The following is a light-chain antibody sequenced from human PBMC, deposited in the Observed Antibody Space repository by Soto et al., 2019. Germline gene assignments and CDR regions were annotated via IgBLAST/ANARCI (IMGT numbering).Light chain of an antibody. Sequence: EIVMTQSPATLSVSPGERATLSCRASRSVSSNLAWFQQKPGHAPRLLIYGASTRATGIPVRFSGSGSGTEFTLTISSLQSEDFAVYYCQQYYNWPPDTFGQGTKLEI. J-gene: IGKJ2*01. CDR3: QQYYNWPPDT. CDR2: GAS. CDR1: RSVSSN. V-gene: IGKV3-15*01.